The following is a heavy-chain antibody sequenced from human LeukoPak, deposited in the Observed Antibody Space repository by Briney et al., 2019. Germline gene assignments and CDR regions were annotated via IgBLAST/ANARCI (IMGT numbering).Heavy chain of an antibody. J-gene: IGHJ4*02. CDR2: INPKSGGR. Sequence: GASVKVSCKASGYTFTDYYMHWVRQAPGQGLEWMGWINPKSGGRSYAQRFQGRVTMTRDTSISTAYMELSRLRSDDTAVYYCATGERLVPAAMWFDYWGQGTPVTVSS. D-gene: IGHD2-2*01. CDR3: ATGERLVPAAMWFDY. V-gene: IGHV1-2*02. CDR1: GYTFTDYY.